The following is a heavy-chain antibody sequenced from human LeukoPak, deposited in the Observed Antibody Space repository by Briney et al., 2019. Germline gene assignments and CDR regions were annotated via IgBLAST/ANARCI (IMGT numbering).Heavy chain of an antibody. Sequence: PSETLSLTCTVSGGSISSYYWSWIRQPPGKGLEWIGYINYSGSTNYNPSLKSRLTISVDTSKNQFSLNLKSVTAADTAVYYCARDIYSSSWTAPYYWGQGTLVTVSS. V-gene: IGHV4-59*01. CDR2: INYSGST. CDR3: ARDIYSSSWTAPYY. CDR1: GGSISSYY. D-gene: IGHD6-13*01. J-gene: IGHJ4*02.